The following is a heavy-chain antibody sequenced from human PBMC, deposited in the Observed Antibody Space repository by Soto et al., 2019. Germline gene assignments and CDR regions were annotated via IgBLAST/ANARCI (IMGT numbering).Heavy chain of an antibody. CDR1: GFTFSSYG. D-gene: IGHD2-21*02. CDR2: ISFDGRTT. Sequence: QVQLVESGGGVVQPGRSLRLSCAASGFTFSSYGMHWVRQAPGKGLEWVAVISFDGRTTYYADSVKGRFTISRDNSENTLYLQVSNLGAEDTAVYYCARESNDYYASSKWAFDDWGHGSLVTVCS. J-gene: IGHJ4*01. CDR3: ARESNDYYASSKWAFDD. V-gene: IGHV3-30*03.